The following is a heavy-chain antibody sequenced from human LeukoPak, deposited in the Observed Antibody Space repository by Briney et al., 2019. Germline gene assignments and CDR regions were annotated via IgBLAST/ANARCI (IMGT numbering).Heavy chain of an antibody. CDR1: GGSVSTTTSY. CDR2: VHYTGST. Sequence: PSETLSLTCTVSGGSVSTTTSYWDWIRRPPGKGLEWIGSVHYTGSTYYNLSLKSRVTISVDTSENHFSLRLSSVTAADTAVYYCARVHDSSGAWGQGTLVTVSS. D-gene: IGHD3-22*01. V-gene: IGHV4-39*02. J-gene: IGHJ5*02. CDR3: ARVHDSSGA.